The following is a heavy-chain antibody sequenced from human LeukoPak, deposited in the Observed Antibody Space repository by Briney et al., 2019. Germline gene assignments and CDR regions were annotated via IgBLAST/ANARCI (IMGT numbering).Heavy chain of an antibody. Sequence: GGSLRLSCEASGFIFSNYWMSWVRQAPGKGLEWVANIKYDGSETYYVDSVKGRFTISRDNGKNSLYVQMNSLSVEDTAVYYCATYSSSLFDYWGQGTLVTVSS. CDR3: ATYSSSLFDY. J-gene: IGHJ4*02. CDR1: GFIFSNYW. D-gene: IGHD6-6*01. CDR2: IKYDGSET. V-gene: IGHV3-7*01.